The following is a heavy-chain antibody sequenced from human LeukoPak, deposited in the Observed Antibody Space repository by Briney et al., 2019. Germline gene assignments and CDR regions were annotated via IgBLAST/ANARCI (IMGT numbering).Heavy chain of an antibody. V-gene: IGHV6-1*01. CDR1: GDSVSSNSVT. CDR3: ARRLSQYDCFDP. D-gene: IGHD2-2*01. J-gene: IGHJ5*02. Sequence: SQTLSLTCAISGDSVSSNSVTWNWIRQSPSRVLEWLGRTYYRSTWYNDYAVSVRGRITVNPDTSKNQFSLHLNSVPPEDTAVYYCARRLSQYDCFDPWGQGILVPVSS. CDR2: TYYRSTWYN.